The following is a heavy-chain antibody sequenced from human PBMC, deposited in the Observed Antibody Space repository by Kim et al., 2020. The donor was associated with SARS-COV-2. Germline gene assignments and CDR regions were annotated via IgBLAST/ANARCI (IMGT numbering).Heavy chain of an antibody. Sequence: GGSLRLSCAASGFTFSSYAMHWVRQAPGKGLEWVAVISYDGSNKYYADSVKGRFTISRDNSKNTLYLQMNSLRAEDTAVYYCARDRITMIVVASGAFDYWGQGNLVTVSS. J-gene: IGHJ4*02. V-gene: IGHV3-30-3*01. CDR3: ARDRITMIVVASGAFDY. D-gene: IGHD3-22*01. CDR2: ISYDGSNK. CDR1: GFTFSSYA.